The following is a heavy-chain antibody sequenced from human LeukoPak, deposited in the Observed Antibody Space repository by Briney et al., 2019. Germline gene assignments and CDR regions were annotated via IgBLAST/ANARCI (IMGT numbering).Heavy chain of an antibody. CDR1: GGSISGYY. J-gene: IGHJ3*02. V-gene: IGHV4-59*01. D-gene: IGHD6-6*01. Sequence: PSETLSLTCTVSGGSISGYYWSWIRQPPGKGLEWIGYIYYSGSTYYNPSLKSRVTISVDTSKNQFSLKLSSVTAADTAVYYCARIRVSRGAFDIWGQGTMVTVSS. CDR2: IYYSGST. CDR3: ARIRVSRGAFDI.